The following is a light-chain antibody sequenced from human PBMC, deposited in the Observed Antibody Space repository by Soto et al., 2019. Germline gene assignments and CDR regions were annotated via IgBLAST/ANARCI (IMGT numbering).Light chain of an antibody. V-gene: IGKV3-15*01. Sequence: EVVLTQSPATLSLSPGERATLSCRASQSVSTYLAWYQQKPGQAPRLLIYGASNRASGIPARFSGSGSGTEFTLTIGSLQSEDFAVYYCQQYSSSPSFGQGTRLEIK. CDR2: GAS. CDR1: QSVSTY. CDR3: QQYSSSPS. J-gene: IGKJ5*01.